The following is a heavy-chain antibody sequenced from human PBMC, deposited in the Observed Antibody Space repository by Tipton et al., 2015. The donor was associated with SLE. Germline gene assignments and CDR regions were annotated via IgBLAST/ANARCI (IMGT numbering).Heavy chain of an antibody. V-gene: IGHV4-59*11. CDR1: GGSISSHY. Sequence: TLSLTCTVSGGSISSHYWSWIRQPPGKGLEWIGYIYYSGSTNYNPSLKSRVTISVDTSKNQFSLKLSSVTAADTAVYYCARGIRSGRWNYWGQGTLVTVSS. J-gene: IGHJ4*02. CDR3: ARGIRSGRWNY. D-gene: IGHD1-26*01. CDR2: IYYSGST.